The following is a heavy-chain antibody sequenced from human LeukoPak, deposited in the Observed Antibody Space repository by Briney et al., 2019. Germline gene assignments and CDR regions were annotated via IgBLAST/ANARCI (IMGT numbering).Heavy chain of an antibody. CDR1: GFTFSSYA. CDR2: NSGSGGST. CDR3: AKDFYGDYGMDV. J-gene: IGHJ6*02. Sequence: GGSLRLSCAASGFTFSSYAMSWVRQAPGKGLEWVSGNSGSGGSTYYADSVKGRFTISRDNSKNTLYLQMNSLGAEDTAVYYCAKDFYGDYGMDVWGQGTTVTVSS. V-gene: IGHV3-23*01. D-gene: IGHD4-17*01.